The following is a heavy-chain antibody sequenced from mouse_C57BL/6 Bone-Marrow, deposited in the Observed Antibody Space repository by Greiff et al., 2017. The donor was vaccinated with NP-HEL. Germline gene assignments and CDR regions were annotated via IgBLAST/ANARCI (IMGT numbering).Heavy chain of an antibody. CDR1: GFTFSDYY. CDR3: ARDPPGTATVVATPYWYFDV. Sequence: EVKVVESEGGLVQPGSSMKLSCTASGFTFSDYYMAWVRQVPEKGLEWVANINYDGSSTYYLDSLKGRFIISRDHAKNILYLQMSSLKSEDTATYYCARDPPGTATVVATPYWYFDVWGTGTTVTVSS. D-gene: IGHD1-1*01. CDR2: INYDGSST. V-gene: IGHV5-16*01. J-gene: IGHJ1*03.